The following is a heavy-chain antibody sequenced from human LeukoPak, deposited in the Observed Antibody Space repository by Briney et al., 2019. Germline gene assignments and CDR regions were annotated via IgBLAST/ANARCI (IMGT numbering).Heavy chain of an antibody. CDR2: INPNSGGT. V-gene: IGHV1-2*02. CDR1: GYTFTGYY. D-gene: IGHD1-26*01. Sequence: ASVKVSCKASGYTFTGYYMHWVRQAPGQGLEWMGWINPNSGGTNYAQKFLGRVTMTRDTSITTAYMELSRLRSDDTDVYYCASPVGARTLDYYYMDVWGKGTTVTVSS. CDR3: ASPVGARTLDYYYMDV. J-gene: IGHJ6*03.